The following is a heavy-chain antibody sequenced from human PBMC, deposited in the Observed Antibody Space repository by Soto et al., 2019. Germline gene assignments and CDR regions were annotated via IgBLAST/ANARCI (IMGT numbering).Heavy chain of an antibody. Sequence: PSETLSLTCTVSGGSISSYYWSWIRQPAGKGLEWIGRIYTSGSTNYNPSLKSRVTMSVDTSKNQFSLKLSSVTAADTAVYYCARDLGEGLLDYYYYYGMDVWGQGTTVTVSS. V-gene: IGHV4-4*07. CDR2: IYTSGST. D-gene: IGHD3-10*01. CDR3: ARDLGEGLLDYYYYYGMDV. CDR1: GGSISSYY. J-gene: IGHJ6*02.